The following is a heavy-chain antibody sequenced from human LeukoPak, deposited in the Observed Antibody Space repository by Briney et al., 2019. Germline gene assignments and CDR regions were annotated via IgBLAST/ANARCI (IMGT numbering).Heavy chain of an antibody. J-gene: IGHJ3*02. D-gene: IGHD3-22*01. CDR2: IYYSGST. CDR1: GGSISSYY. CDR3: AKSNGYGLIDI. V-gene: IGHV4-59*12. Sequence: SETLSLTCTVSGGSISSYYWSWIRQPPGKGLEWIGYIYYSGSTYYGPSLKSRVTKSLDTARNQFSLKLNSVTAADTAVYYCAKSNGYGLIDIWGQGTMVTVSS.